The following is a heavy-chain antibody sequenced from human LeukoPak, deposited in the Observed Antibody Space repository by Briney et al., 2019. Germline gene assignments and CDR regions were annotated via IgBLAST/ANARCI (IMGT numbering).Heavy chain of an antibody. Sequence: ASVKVSCKASGGTFSSYAISWVRQAPGQGLEWMGRIIPILGIANYAQKFQGRVTIIADKSTSTAYMELSSLRSEDTAVYYCARWEEDGYNSGVDYYYYGMDVRGQGTTVTVSS. V-gene: IGHV1-69*04. CDR2: IIPILGIA. D-gene: IGHD5-24*01. CDR3: ARWEEDGYNSGVDYYYYGMDV. J-gene: IGHJ6*02. CDR1: GGTFSSYA.